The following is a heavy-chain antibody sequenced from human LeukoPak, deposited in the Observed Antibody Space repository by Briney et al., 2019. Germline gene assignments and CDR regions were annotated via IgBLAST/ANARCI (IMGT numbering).Heavy chain of an antibody. CDR3: ARGRYYYDSSAPDAFDI. D-gene: IGHD3-22*01. J-gene: IGHJ3*02. Sequence: PSETLSLTCAVYDGPFSGYYWSWIRQPAGKGLEWIGRIYTSGSTNYNPSLKSRVTMSVDTSKNQFSLKLSSVTAADTAVYYCARGRYYYDSSAPDAFDIWGQGTMVTVSS. V-gene: IGHV4-59*10. CDR1: DGPFSGYY. CDR2: IYTSGST.